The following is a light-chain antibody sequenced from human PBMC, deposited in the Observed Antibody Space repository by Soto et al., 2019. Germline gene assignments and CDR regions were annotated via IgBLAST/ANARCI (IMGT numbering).Light chain of an antibody. CDR2: GAS. CDR1: QSVSSSY. Sequence: EIVLTQSPGTLSLSPGERATLSCRASQSVSSSYLAWYQQKPGQAPRLLIYGASSRATSIPDRFSGSGSRTDFTLTVSRLEPEDFAVYYCQQYGSSGTSGQGTKVDIK. CDR3: QQYGSSGT. V-gene: IGKV3-20*01. J-gene: IGKJ1*01.